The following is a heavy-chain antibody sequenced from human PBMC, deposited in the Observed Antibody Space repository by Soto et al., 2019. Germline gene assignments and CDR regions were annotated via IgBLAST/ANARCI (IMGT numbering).Heavy chain of an antibody. CDR1: GGSISSYY. V-gene: IGHV4-59*01. D-gene: IGHD2-21*01. CDR3: ARVRYWFDL. CDR2: IYYSGST. Sequence: TSETLSLTCTVSGGSISSYYWSWIRQPPGKGLEWIGYIYYSGSTNYNPSLKSRVTISVDTSKNQFSLKLSSVTAADTAVYYCARVRYWFDLWGQGTLVTVSS. J-gene: IGHJ5*02.